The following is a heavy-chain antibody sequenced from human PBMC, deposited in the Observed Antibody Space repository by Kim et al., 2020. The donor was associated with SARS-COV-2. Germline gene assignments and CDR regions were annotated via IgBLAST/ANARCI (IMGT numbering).Heavy chain of an antibody. CDR2: ISYDGSNK. Sequence: GGSLRLSCTASGFTFSSYAMHWVRQAPGKGLEWVAVISYDGSNKYYADSVKGRFTISRDNSKNTLYLQMNSLRAEDTAVYYCARDHRIVVSNWFDPWGQGTLVTVSS. CDR3: ARDHRIVVSNWFDP. CDR1: GFTFSSYA. J-gene: IGHJ5*02. D-gene: IGHD3-22*01. V-gene: IGHV3-30-3*01.